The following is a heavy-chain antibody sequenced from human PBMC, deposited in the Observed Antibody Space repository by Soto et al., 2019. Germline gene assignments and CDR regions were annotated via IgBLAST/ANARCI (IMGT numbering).Heavy chain of an antibody. CDR1: GGSISSGGYS. J-gene: IGHJ6*02. D-gene: IGHD4-17*01. V-gene: IGHV4-30-2*01. CDR2: IYHSGST. CDR3: ARAHYGDYGYGMDV. Sequence: QLQLQESGSGLVKPSQTLSLTCAVSGGSISSGGYSWSWIRQPPGKGLEWIGYIYHSGSTYYNPSLKGRGTISVDRSKNQFSLKLSSVTAADTAVYYCARAHYGDYGYGMDVWGQGTTVTVSS.